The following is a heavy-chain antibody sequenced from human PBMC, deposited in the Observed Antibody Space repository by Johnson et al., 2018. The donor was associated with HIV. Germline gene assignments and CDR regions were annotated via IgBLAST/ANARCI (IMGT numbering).Heavy chain of an antibody. Sequence: QVQLVESGGGVVQPGRSLRLSCAASGFTFSDYYMSWIRQAPGKGLEWVSYISSSGSTIYYADSVKGRFTISRDNAKNSLYLQMNSLRAEDTAVYYCASEGLAGNAFDIWGQGTMVTVSS. J-gene: IGHJ3*02. D-gene: IGHD6-19*01. CDR1: GFTFSDYY. CDR2: ISSSGSTI. CDR3: ASEGLAGNAFDI. V-gene: IGHV3-11*04.